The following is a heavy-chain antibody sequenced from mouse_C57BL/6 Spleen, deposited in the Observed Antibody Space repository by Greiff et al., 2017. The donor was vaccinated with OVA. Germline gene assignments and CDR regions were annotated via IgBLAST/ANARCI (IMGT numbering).Heavy chain of an antibody. V-gene: IGHV1-7*01. J-gene: IGHJ2*01. D-gene: IGHD1-1*01. CDR1: GYTFTSYW. CDR2: INPSSGYT. CDR3: ASITTGDY. Sequence: QVHVKQSGAELAKPGASVKLSCKASGYTFTSYWMHWVKQRPGQGLEWIGYINPSSGYTKYNQKFKDKATLTADKSSSTAYMQLSSLTYEDSAVYYCASITTGDYWGQGTTLTVSS.